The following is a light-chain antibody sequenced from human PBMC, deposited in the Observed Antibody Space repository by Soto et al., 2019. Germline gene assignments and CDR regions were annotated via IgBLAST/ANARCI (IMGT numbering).Light chain of an antibody. CDR2: SNI. CDR1: GSNIGAGYD. V-gene: IGLV1-40*01. CDR3: QSFDNKPHVL. J-gene: IGLJ3*02. Sequence: QSVLTQPPSVSGAPGQRLTISCTGSGSNIGAGYDVHWYQLVSGTAPSLLIYSNINRPSGVPDRFSGSRSGASASLAITGLQAEDEAHYYCQSFDNKPHVLFGGGTKLTVL.